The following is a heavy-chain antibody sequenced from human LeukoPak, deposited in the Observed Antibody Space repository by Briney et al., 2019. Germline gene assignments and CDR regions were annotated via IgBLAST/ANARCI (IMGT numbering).Heavy chain of an antibody. D-gene: IGHD1-26*01. J-gene: IGHJ5*02. CDR2: IYYSGST. CDR3: VGWVGATLNWFDP. V-gene: IGHV4-39*07. Sequence: SETLSLTCTVSGGSISSSSYCWGWIRQPPGKGLEWIGNIYYSGSTYYNPSLKSRVTISVDTSKNQFSLKLSSVTAADTAVYCCVGWVGATLNWFDPWGQGTLVTVSS. CDR1: GGSISSSSYC.